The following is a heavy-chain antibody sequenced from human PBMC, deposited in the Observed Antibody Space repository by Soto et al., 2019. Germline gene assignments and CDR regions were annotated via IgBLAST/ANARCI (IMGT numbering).Heavy chain of an antibody. CDR2: IYDSGST. D-gene: IGHD3-22*01. Sequence: PSETLSLTCTVSGGSISRYYWNWIRQPPGKGLEWIGYIYDSGSTNYTPSLKSRVTISVDTSKNQFSLKLSSVTAADTAVYYCARSGYYYDSSGYYSYYFDYWGQGTLVTVS. V-gene: IGHV4-59*01. CDR3: ARSGYYYDSSGYYSYYFDY. CDR1: GGSISRYY. J-gene: IGHJ4*02.